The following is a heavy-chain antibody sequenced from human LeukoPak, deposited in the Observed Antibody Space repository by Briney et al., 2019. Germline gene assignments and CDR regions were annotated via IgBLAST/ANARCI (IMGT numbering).Heavy chain of an antibody. D-gene: IGHD3-10*01. CDR2: ISTKNDKT. CDR3: ARSVLKYYSSGSYF. J-gene: IGHJ4*02. Sequence: ASVKVSCKASGYSFDNYGFSWMRQAPGQGLEWMGWISTKNDKTNYAPKFQDRVTMTTDTSTSTAYMELRNLRSDDTAVYYCARSVLKYYSSGSYFWGQGTLVTVSS. CDR1: GYSFDNYG. V-gene: IGHV1-18*04.